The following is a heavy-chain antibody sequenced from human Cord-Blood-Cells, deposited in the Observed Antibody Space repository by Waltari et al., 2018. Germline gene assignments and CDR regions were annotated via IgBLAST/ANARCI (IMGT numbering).Heavy chain of an antibody. D-gene: IGHD2-15*01. Sequence: QVQLVQSGAEVKKPGSSVKVSCTASGGTVRSHAISWVRQAAGQGLEWMGGIIPIFGTANYAQKFQGRVTITADESTSTAYMELSSLRSEDTAVYYCARGYCSGGSCYFDYWGQGTLVTVSS. V-gene: IGHV1-69*01. CDR2: IIPIFGTA. CDR3: ARGYCSGGSCYFDY. J-gene: IGHJ4*02. CDR1: GGTVRSHA.